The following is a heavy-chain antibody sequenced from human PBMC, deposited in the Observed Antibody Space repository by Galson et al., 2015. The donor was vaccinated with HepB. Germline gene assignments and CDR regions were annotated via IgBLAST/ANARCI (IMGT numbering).Heavy chain of an antibody. J-gene: IGHJ6*02. CDR3: ARTPYQLLSHIRYYYYGMDV. V-gene: IGHV5-10-1*01. D-gene: IGHD2-2*01. CDR2: IDPSDSYT. Sequence: QSGAEVKKPGESLRISCKGVGYSFTSYWISWVRQMPGKGLEWMGRIDPSDSYTNYSPSFQGHVTISADKSISTAYLQWSSLKASDTAMYYCARTPYQLLSHIRYYYYGMDVWGQGTMVTVSS. CDR1: GYSFTSYW.